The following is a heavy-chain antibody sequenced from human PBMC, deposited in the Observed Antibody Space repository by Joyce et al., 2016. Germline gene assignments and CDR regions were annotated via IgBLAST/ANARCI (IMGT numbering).Heavy chain of an antibody. V-gene: IGHV3-23*01. CDR3: AKGSDYNPTNFDY. D-gene: IGHD4-11*01. CDR1: GFNFNIDA. Sequence: EVQLLESGGGLVQPGESLRLSCAASGFNFNIDAMNWVRQTRGKGLEWFSGISGSGGGTYYADVVKGRFTISRDNSKNTLYLQMNSLRADDAALYYCAKGSDYNPTNFDYWGQGTLVTVSS. J-gene: IGHJ4*02. CDR2: ISGSGGGT.